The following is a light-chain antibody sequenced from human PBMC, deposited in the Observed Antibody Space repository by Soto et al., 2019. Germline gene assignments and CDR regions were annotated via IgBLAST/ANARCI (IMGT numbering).Light chain of an antibody. J-gene: IGKJ4*01. Sequence: DIQLTQSPSFLSASVGDRVAISCRASQGISTYLAWYQRKPGKAPKLLIYGVSTLHSGVPSRFSGSGSGTTFTLTISSLQPEDLATYYCQQLKSFPLTFGGGTEVEIK. CDR2: GVS. V-gene: IGKV1-9*01. CDR1: QGISTY. CDR3: QQLKSFPLT.